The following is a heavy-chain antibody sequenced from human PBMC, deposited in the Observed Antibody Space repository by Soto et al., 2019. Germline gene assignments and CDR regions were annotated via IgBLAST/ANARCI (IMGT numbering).Heavy chain of an antibody. CDR3: ALSYCSVGSCYYFRGAFDI. Sequence: QVQLQESGPGLVKPSQTLSLTCTVSGGSISSGGYYWSWIRKHPGKGLEWIGYIYYSGSTYYNPSLTSRVTISVDTSKNQFSLKLSSVTAADTAVYYCALSYCSVGSCYYFRGAFDIWGQGTMVTVSS. V-gene: IGHV4-31*03. CDR1: GGSISSGGYY. D-gene: IGHD2-15*01. J-gene: IGHJ3*02. CDR2: IYYSGST.